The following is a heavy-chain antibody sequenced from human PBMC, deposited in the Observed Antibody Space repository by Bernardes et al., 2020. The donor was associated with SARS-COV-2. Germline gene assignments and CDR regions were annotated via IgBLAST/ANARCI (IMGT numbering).Heavy chain of an antibody. Sequence: GGSLRLSCAASGFKFSSYSMTWVRQPPGKGLEWVATIKEDGLEKYYVDSVKGRFTISRDNARNSLSLRMSSLRAEDTALYFCASSYNYGPLSWGQGTQVTVSS. V-gene: IGHV3-7*03. D-gene: IGHD3-10*01. J-gene: IGHJ1*01. CDR1: GFKFSSYS. CDR3: ASSYNYGPLS. CDR2: IKEDGLEK.